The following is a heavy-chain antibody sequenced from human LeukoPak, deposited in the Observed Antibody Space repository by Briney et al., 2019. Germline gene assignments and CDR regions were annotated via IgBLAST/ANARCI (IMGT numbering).Heavy chain of an antibody. D-gene: IGHD3-22*01. Sequence: ASVKVSCKASGYTFTSYAMHWVRQASGQRLEWMGWINAGNGNTKYSQKFQGRVTITRDTSASTAYMELSSLRSEDTAVYYCTRVVITSYYYYYGMDVWGQGTTVTVSS. CDR3: TRVVITSYYYYYGMDV. CDR2: INAGNGNT. V-gene: IGHV1-3*01. CDR1: GYTFTSYA. J-gene: IGHJ6*02.